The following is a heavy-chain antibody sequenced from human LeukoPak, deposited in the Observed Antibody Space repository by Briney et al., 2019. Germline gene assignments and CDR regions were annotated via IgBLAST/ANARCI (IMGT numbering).Heavy chain of an antibody. CDR3: ARDKGSSWNRGWFDP. CDR2: IYYSGST. V-gene: IGHV4-39*07. Sequence: SETLSLTCTVSGGSISSSSYYWGWIRQPPGKGLEWIGSIYYSGSTYYNPTLKSRVTISVDTSKNQFSLKLSSVTAADTAVYYCARDKGSSWNRGWFDPWGQGTLVTVSS. CDR1: GGSISSSSYY. D-gene: IGHD6-13*01. J-gene: IGHJ5*02.